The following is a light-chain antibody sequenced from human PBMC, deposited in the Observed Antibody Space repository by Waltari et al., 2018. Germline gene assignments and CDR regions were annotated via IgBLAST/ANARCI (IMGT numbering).Light chain of an antibody. CDR2: GAS. J-gene: IGKJ2*01. CDR1: QRVSSF. V-gene: IGKV3-20*01. CDR3: QQYGSSPPNT. Sequence: EIVLTQSPGTLSLSPGERATLSCRASQRVSSFLAWYQQKPGQAPRLLIYGASSRAAGIPDRFSGSGSGTDFTLTISRLEPEDFALYYCQQYGSSPPNTFGQGTKLEI.